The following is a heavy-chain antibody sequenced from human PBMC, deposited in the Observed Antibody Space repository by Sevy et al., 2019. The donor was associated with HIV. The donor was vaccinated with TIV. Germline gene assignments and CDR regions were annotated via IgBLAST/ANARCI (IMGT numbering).Heavy chain of an antibody. V-gene: IGHV3-23*01. D-gene: IGHD2-21*02. CDR3: ANLLAYCGGDCSNYFDY. CDR1: GFTFSSYA. J-gene: IGHJ4*02. CDR2: ISGSGGST. Sequence: QLGGSLRLSCAASGFTFSSYAMSWVRQAPGKGLEWVSAISGSGGSTYYADSVKGRFTISRDNSKNTLYLQMNSLRAEDTAVYYCANLLAYCGGDCSNYFDYWGQGTLVTVSS.